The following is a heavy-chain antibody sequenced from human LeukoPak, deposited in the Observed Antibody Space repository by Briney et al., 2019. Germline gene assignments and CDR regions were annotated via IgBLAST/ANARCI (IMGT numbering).Heavy chain of an antibody. D-gene: IGHD1-26*01. CDR1: GFTFSSYS. V-gene: IGHV3-21*01. CDR2: ISSSSSYI. J-gene: IGHJ4*02. CDR3: ARDFEEWELDPDPTPDY. Sequence: PGGSLRLSCAASGFTFSSYSMNWVRQAPGKGLEWVSSISSSSSYIYYADSVKGRFTISRDNAKNSLYLQMNSLRGEDTAVYYCARDFEEWELDPDPTPDYWGQGTLVTVSS.